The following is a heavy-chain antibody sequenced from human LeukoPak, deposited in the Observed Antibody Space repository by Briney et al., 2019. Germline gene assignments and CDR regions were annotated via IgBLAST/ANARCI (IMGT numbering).Heavy chain of an antibody. Sequence: ASETLSLTCGVSGYSISSGYYWGWIRQPPGKGLEWIGSIYHSGSTYYNPSLKSRVTISVDTSKNQFSLKLSSVTAADTAVYYCARWTETTDAFDIWGQGTMVTVSS. D-gene: IGHD1-7*01. V-gene: IGHV4-38-2*01. CDR3: ARWTETTDAFDI. CDR2: IYHSGST. J-gene: IGHJ3*02. CDR1: GYSISSGYY.